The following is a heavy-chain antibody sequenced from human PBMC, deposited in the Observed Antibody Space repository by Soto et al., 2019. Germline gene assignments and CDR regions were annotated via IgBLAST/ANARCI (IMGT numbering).Heavy chain of an antibody. CDR1: GFTFDDYA. CDR2: VSWNSCSI. J-gene: IGHJ4*02. CDR3: AKDIIAAAGTELEGGGYYFDY. Sequence: VQLVESGGGLVQPGRSLRLSCAASGFTFDDYAMHWVRQAPGKGLEGVSGVSWNSCSIGYADSVKGRFTIFRDNAKNSLYLQMNSLRAEDTALYYCAKDIIAAAGTELEGGGYYFDYWGQGTLVTVSS. V-gene: IGHV3-9*01. D-gene: IGHD6-13*01.